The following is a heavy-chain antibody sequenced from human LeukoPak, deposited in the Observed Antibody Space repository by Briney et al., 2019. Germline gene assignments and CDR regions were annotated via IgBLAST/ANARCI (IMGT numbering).Heavy chain of an antibody. J-gene: IGHJ4*02. CDR3: AREVAVAGMFDY. CDR1: GFTVSNNY. D-gene: IGHD6-19*01. Sequence: GGSLRLSCTASGFTVSNNYMSWVRQAPGKGLEWVSTIYSGGSTYFADSVKGRFTISRDNPKNTLYLQLNSLRAEDTAVYYCAREVAVAGMFDYWGQGTLVTVSS. CDR2: IYSGGST. V-gene: IGHV3-53*01.